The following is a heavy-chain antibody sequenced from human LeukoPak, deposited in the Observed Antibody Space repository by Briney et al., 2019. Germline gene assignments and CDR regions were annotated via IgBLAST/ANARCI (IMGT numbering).Heavy chain of an antibody. D-gene: IGHD1-26*01. CDR3: ARGQAHRYSGSLSDAFDI. V-gene: IGHV4-39*07. CDR1: GGSISSSGYY. J-gene: IGHJ3*02. CDR2: IYYSGST. Sequence: SETLSLTCTVSGGSISSSGYYWGWIRQPPGKGLEWIGSIYYSGSTYYTPSLKSRVTISVDTSKNQFSLKLSSVTAADTAVYYCARGQAHRYSGSLSDAFDIWGQGTMVTVSS.